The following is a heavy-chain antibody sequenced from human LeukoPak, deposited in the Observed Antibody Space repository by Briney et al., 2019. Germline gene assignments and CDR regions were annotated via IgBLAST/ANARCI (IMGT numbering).Heavy chain of an antibody. CDR1: GFTFSSYG. J-gene: IGHJ4*02. CDR2: ISSSDTI. D-gene: IGHD3-16*01. Sequence: GGSLRLSCVASGFTFSSYGMNWVRKAPGKGLEWVSYISSSDTIYYADSVKGRFTISRNNAKNSLYLQMNSLRDEDTAVYYCAAGAFGGFDYWGQGTLVTVSS. CDR3: AAGAFGGFDY. V-gene: IGHV3-48*02.